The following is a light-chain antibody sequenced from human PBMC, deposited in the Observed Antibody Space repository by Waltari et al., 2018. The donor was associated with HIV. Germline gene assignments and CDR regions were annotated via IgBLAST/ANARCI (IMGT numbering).Light chain of an antibody. CDR2: EVS. CDR3: CSYAGSSSV. CDR1: SSAVGSYNL. J-gene: IGLJ3*02. V-gene: IGLV2-23*02. Sequence: QSARTQPASVSGSPGQSITIPCTGTSSAVGSYNLVSWYQQHPGKAPKLMIYEVSKRPSGVSNRFAGSKSGNTASLTISGLQAEDEADYYCCSYAGSSSVFGGGTKLTVL.